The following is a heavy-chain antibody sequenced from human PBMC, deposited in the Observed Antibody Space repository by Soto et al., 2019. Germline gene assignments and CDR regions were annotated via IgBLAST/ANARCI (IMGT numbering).Heavy chain of an antibody. V-gene: IGHV4-59*01. J-gene: IGHJ4*02. CDR1: GGSISSYY. Sequence: QVQLQESGPGLVKPSETLSLTCTVSGGSISSYYWSWIRQPPGKGLEWIGYIYYTGYTNYNPSLKSRVTISVDTSKNQFSLIVSSVTAADTAVYYCARVKWFGESGFDYWGQGTLVTASS. CDR2: IYYTGYT. D-gene: IGHD3-10*01. CDR3: ARVKWFGESGFDY.